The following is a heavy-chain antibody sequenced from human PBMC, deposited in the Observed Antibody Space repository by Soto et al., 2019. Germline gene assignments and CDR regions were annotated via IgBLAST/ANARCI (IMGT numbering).Heavy chain of an antibody. CDR2: IDPSDSQT. V-gene: IGHV5-10-1*01. Sequence: GESLKIACKGSGYSFAGYWITWVRQKPGKGLEWMGRIDPSDSQTYYSPSFRGHVTISVTKSITTVFLQWSSLRASDTAMYYCARQIYDSDTGPNFQYYFDSWGQGTPVTVSS. CDR3: ARQIYDSDTGPNFQYYFDS. D-gene: IGHD3-22*01. CDR1: GYSFAGYW. J-gene: IGHJ4*02.